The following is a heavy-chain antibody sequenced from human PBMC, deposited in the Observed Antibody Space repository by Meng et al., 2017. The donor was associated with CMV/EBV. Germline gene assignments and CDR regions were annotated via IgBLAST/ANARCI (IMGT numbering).Heavy chain of an antibody. Sequence: GESLKISCVGSGFSFNDHAMIWVRQPPGKGLEWVSGINWSGSGAGYADSVKGRFTISRNNARNSLSLEMNNLRVEDTALYYCVRGDMPAAVLGSFDLWGQGTTVTVSS. V-gene: IGHV3-20*04. CDR3: VRGDMPAAVLGSFDL. CDR2: INWSGSGA. D-gene: IGHD2-2*02. J-gene: IGHJ6*02. CDR1: GFSFNDHA.